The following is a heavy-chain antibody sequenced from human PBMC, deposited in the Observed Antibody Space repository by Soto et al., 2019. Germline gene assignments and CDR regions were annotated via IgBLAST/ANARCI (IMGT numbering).Heavy chain of an antibody. V-gene: IGHV4-59*01. Sequence: SSETLSLTCTVSGGSISRYYWSWIRQPPGKGLEWIGYMYNTGSTVYNPPFKSRVTISVDTSKNQFSLKLNSVTAADTAVYYCASSIAVAGPDYYGMDVWGQGTTVTVSS. D-gene: IGHD6-19*01. CDR1: GGSISRYY. J-gene: IGHJ6*02. CDR3: ASSIAVAGPDYYGMDV. CDR2: MYNTGST.